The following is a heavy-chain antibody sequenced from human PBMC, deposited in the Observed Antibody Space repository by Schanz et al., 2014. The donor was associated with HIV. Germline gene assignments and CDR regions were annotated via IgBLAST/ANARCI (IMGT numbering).Heavy chain of an antibody. D-gene: IGHD5-18*01. CDR1: GYSFTAYS. Sequence: QVQLVQSGAEVKKPGASVKASCKASGYSFTAYSIHWVRQAPGQGLEWMGWLDSNTGGTNYARKFQGRVTMTRDTPISTAYMELSRLISDDTAVYYCARLRYSYTCFDYWGQGTLVTVSS. J-gene: IGHJ4*02. CDR3: ARLRYSYTCFDY. V-gene: IGHV1-2*02. CDR2: LDSNTGGT.